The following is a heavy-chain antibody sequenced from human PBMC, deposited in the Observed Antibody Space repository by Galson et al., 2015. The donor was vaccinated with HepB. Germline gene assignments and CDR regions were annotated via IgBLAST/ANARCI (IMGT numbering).Heavy chain of an antibody. Sequence: SLRLSCAASGFTFSSYAMHWVRQAPGKGLEYVSAISSNGGSTYYADSVKGRFTISRDNSKNTLYLQMSSLRAEDTAVYYCVKEPYSEGSAFDIWGQGTMVTVSS. CDR3: VKEPYSEGSAFDI. CDR2: ISSNGGST. V-gene: IGHV3-64D*06. CDR1: GFTFSSYA. D-gene: IGHD5-18*01. J-gene: IGHJ3*02.